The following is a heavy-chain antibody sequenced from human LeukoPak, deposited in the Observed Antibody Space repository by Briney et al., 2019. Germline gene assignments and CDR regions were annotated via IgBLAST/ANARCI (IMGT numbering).Heavy chain of an antibody. D-gene: IGHD4-11*01. V-gene: IGHV3-21*01. Sequence: GGSLRLSCAASGFTFSSYEMNWVRQAPGKGLEWVSSISSSSSYIYYADSVKGRFTISRDNAKNSLYLQMNSLRAEDTAVYYCARGRGTVTTGYYYYMDVWGKGTTVTVSS. CDR1: GFTFSSYE. CDR3: ARGRGTVTTGYYYYMDV. J-gene: IGHJ6*03. CDR2: ISSSSSYI.